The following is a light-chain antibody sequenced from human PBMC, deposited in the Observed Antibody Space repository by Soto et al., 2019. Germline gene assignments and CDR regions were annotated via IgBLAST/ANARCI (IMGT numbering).Light chain of an antibody. CDR2: DNS. J-gene: IGLJ2*01. CDR1: SSNIRAGFD. Sequence: QSVLTQPPSVSGASGQRVTISCTGNSSNIRAGFDVHWYQQLPGTAPKLLIYDNSNRPSGVPDRFSGSKSGTSASLAITGLQAEDGTDYYCQSYDSRLSAVVFGGGTKLTVL. V-gene: IGLV1-40*01. CDR3: QSYDSRLSAVV.